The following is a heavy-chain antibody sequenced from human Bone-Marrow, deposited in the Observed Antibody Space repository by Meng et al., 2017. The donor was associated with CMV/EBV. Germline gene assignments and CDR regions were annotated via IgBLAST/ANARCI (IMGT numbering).Heavy chain of an antibody. D-gene: IGHD2-2*01. J-gene: IGHJ3*02. CDR3: AKGPYCTSSSCHGGMALDI. Sequence: GGSLRLSCVASGFPFSTYGMHWVRQTPGKGLEWVAVVWYDGSNTQYGASVRGRFTISRDNSKKTLYLQMNSLRAEDTAVYYWAKGPYCTSSSCHGGMALDISGRGTLVTVSS. V-gene: IGHV3-33*06. CDR1: GFPFSTYG. CDR2: VWYDGSNT.